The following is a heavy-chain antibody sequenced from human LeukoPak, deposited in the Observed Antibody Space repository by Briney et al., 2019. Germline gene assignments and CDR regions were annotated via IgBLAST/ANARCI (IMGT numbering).Heavy chain of an antibody. CDR2: ISGDGVST. J-gene: IGHJ4*02. Sequence: GGSLRLSCVASGLPIGDFAMHWVRQAPGQGLEWVSLISGDGVSTFFADSVKGRFNISSDNSKNSLFLEMSSLRTEDTAMYYCARESGKFDYWGQGTLVAVSS. CDR1: GLPIGDFA. CDR3: ARESGKFDY. V-gene: IGHV3-43*02.